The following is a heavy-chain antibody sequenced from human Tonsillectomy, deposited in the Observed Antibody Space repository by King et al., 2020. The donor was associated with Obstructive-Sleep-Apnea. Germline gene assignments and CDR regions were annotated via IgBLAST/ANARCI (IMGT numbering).Heavy chain of an antibody. CDR2: IYYSGST. D-gene: IGHD3-22*01. CDR3: ARWDSTGYIDY. CDR1: GGSISSSSYY. J-gene: IGHJ4*02. V-gene: IGHV4-39*07. Sequence: QMQLQESGPGLVKPSETLSLTCTVSGGSISSSSYYWGWIRQPPGKGLEWIGSIYYSGSTNYNPSLKSRVTISVDTSKNQFSLRLSSVTAADTAVYHCARWDSTGYIDYWGQGTLVTVSS.